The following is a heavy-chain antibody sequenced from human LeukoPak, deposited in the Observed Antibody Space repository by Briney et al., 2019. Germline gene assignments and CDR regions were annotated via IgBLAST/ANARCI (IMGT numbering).Heavy chain of an antibody. D-gene: IGHD3-10*01. CDR3: ARDIRNYYGPRD. V-gene: IGHV3-21*01. Sequence: GGSLRLSCAASGFTFSSYSMNWVRQAPGKGLEWVSSISSSSSYIYYADSVKGRFTISRDNAKNSLYLQMNSLRAEDTAVYYCARDIRNYYGPRDWGQGTLVTVSS. CDR1: GFTFSSYS. J-gene: IGHJ4*02. CDR2: ISSSSSYI.